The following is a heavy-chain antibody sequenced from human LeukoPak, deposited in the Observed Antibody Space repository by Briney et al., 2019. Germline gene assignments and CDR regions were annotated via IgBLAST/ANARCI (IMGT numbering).Heavy chain of an antibody. CDR3: ARLAFCTNAVCFSNYYYSMDV. J-gene: IGHJ6*03. Sequence: GESLKISCKGSGYSFTSYWIGWARQMPGKGLEWMGTIYPDDSDTKYSPSFQGQVTISADKSISTAYLQWSSLKASDTAMYYCARLAFCTNAVCFSNYYYSMDVWGRGTTVTVSS. CDR1: GYSFTSYW. CDR2: IYPDDSDT. V-gene: IGHV5-51*01. D-gene: IGHD2-8*01.